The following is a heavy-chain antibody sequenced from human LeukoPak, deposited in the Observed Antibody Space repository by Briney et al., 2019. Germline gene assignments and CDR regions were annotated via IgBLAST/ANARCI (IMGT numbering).Heavy chain of an antibody. V-gene: IGHV4-59*01. CDR2: IYFRGST. J-gene: IGHJ6*03. CDR1: GGSISSYY. CDR3: ARGQYNYYYYMDV. Sequence: PSETLSLTCTVSGGSISSYYWSWVRQPPGKGLEWLGYIYFRGSTKYNPSLKSLVTISADTFKNQFALKLRAVTAADTAVYYCARGQYNYYYYMDVWGKGTTVTVSS.